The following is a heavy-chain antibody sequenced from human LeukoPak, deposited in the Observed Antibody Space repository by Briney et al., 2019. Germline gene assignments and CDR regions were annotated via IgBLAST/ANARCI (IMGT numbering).Heavy chain of an antibody. Sequence: GGSLRLSCAASGFTFSNHPMHWVRQTPGKGLEYVSSISPRGDGTWYADSVKGRFTISRDNSKNTMYLQMGSLRPEDMGVYYCARAFRPASDPHDFYDFWGRGTTVTVPS. CDR3: ARAFRPASDPHDFYDF. D-gene: IGHD3/OR15-3a*01. J-gene: IGHJ3*01. CDR2: ISPRGDGT. CDR1: GFTFSNHP. V-gene: IGHV3-64*02.